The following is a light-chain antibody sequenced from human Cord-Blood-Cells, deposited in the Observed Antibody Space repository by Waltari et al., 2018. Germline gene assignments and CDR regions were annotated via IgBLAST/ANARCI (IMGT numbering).Light chain of an antibody. CDR2: DVS. J-gene: IGLJ2*01. CDR1: SSDVGGYNY. CDR3: SSYTSRSVV. Sequence: QSALTQPASVSGSPGQSLTISCTGTSSDVGGYNYVSWYQQHPGKAPQLMIYDVSKRPSGVSNRFSGSKSGNTASLTISGLQAEDEADYYCSSYTSRSVVFGGGTKLTVL. V-gene: IGLV2-14*01.